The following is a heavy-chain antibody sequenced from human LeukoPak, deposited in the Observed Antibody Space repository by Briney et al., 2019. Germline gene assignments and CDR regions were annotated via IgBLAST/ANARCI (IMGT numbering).Heavy chain of an antibody. CDR2: ISAYNGNT. J-gene: IGHJ4*02. CDR1: GYTFTNYG. V-gene: IGHV1-18*01. CDR3: ARGLGYCSGGSCSELFDY. D-gene: IGHD2-15*01. Sequence: GASVKVSCKASGYTFTNYGISWVRQAPGQGLEWMGWISAYNGNTNYAQKLQGRVTMTTDTSTSTAYMELRSLRSDDTAVYYCARGLGYCSGGSCSELFDYWGQGTLVTVSS.